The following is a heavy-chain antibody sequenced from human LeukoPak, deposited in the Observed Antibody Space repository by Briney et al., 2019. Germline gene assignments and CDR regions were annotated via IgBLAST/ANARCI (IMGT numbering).Heavy chain of an antibody. Sequence: SETLSLTCIVSGGCISSTGYYWGWIRQPPGKGLEWIGTIYFSGSTYYNPSLKSRVTIFVDTSKNQFSLKLTSVTAADTAIYYCARQDSSAAYYVDYWSQGTLVTVSS. CDR3: ARQDSSAAYYVDY. J-gene: IGHJ4*02. D-gene: IGHD3-22*01. V-gene: IGHV4-39*01. CDR1: GGCISSTGYY. CDR2: IYFSGST.